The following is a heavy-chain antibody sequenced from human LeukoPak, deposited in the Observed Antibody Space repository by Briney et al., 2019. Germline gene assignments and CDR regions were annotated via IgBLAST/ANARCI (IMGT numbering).Heavy chain of an antibody. D-gene: IGHD5-24*01. V-gene: IGHV1-2*06. CDR1: GYTFTGHF. J-gene: IGHJ3*02. CDR3: ARVGDGLNDAFDI. Sequence: ASVKVSCKASGYTFTGHFMNWVRQAPGQGLEWMGRINPNTGGTNYAQKFQGRVTTTRDTSISTVYLELNRLRSDDTAVYYCARVGDGLNDAFDIWGQGTMVTVSS. CDR2: INPNTGGT.